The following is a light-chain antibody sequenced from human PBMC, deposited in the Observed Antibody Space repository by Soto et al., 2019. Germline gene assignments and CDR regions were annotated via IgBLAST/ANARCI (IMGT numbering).Light chain of an antibody. Sequence: DIQMTQSPSTLSASVGDRVTITCRASQSISSWVAWYQQKAGKAPKLLIYDASSLESGVPPRFNGSRSETEFTLTIRNLQSEDFAVYYCQHYNTWRWTFGQGTKVDIK. V-gene: IGKV1-5*01. CDR1: QSISSW. CDR3: QHYNTWRWT. J-gene: IGKJ1*01. CDR2: DAS.